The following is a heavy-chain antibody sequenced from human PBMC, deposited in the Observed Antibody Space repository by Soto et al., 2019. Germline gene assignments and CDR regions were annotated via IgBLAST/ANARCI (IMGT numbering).Heavy chain of an antibody. CDR3: ARRYGYSFAY. J-gene: IGHJ4*02. D-gene: IGHD5-18*01. Sequence: QVQLQESGPGLVKPSETLSLTCTVSGGSIRSWYWSWIRQPPGKRLEWIGYIYYSGSTNYNPSLKSRVTRSVATSKNPFSLKLSSVTAADTAVDYCARRYGYSFAYWGQGPLVPVSS. V-gene: IGHV4-59*01. CDR1: GGSIRSWY. CDR2: IYYSGST.